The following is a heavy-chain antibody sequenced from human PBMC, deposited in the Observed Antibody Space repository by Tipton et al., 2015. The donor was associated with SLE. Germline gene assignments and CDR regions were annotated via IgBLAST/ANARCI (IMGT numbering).Heavy chain of an antibody. CDR3: ARGWGDCSGGSCYHV. V-gene: IGHV4-34*01. CDR1: GGSLSGSY. D-gene: IGHD2-15*01. J-gene: IGHJ4*02. CDR2: INHSGST. Sequence: TLSLTCAVYGGSLSGSYWSWIRQPPGKGLEWVGEINHSGSTNYNPSLKSRVTISVDTSKNQFSLKLSSVTAADTAVYYWARGWGDCSGGSCYHVWGQGTLVTVSS.